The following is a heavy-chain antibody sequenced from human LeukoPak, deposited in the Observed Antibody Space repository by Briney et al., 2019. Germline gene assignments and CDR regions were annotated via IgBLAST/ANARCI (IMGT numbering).Heavy chain of an antibody. CDR1: GFTFSSYW. Sequence: GGSLRLSCAASGFTFSSYWMHWVRQAPGKGLVWVSRINSDGSSASYADSVKGRFTISRDNAKNTLYLQMNSLRAEDTAVYYCARTIGWGPFDYWGQGTLVTVSS. J-gene: IGHJ4*02. CDR2: INSDGSSA. CDR3: ARTIGWGPFDY. D-gene: IGHD6-19*01. V-gene: IGHV3-74*01.